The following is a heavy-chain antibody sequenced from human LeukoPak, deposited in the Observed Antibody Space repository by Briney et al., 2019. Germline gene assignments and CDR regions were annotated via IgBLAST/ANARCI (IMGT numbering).Heavy chain of an antibody. Sequence: PGGSLRLSCAASGFTFSSYWMSWVRQAPGKGLEWVANIKQDGSEKYYVDSVKGRFTISRDNAKNSLYLQMNSLRAEDTAVYYCARNDMWQWLVYPNWFDPWGQGTLVTVSS. CDR1: GFTFSSYW. V-gene: IGHV3-7*01. J-gene: IGHJ5*02. CDR3: ARNDMWQWLVYPNWFDP. D-gene: IGHD6-19*01. CDR2: IKQDGSEK.